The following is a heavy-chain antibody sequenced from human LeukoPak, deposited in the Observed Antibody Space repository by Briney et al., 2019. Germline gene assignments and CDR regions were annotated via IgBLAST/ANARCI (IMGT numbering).Heavy chain of an antibody. J-gene: IGHJ4*02. CDR2: IIPIFGIA. V-gene: IGHV1-69*04. CDR1: GGTFSSYA. CDR3: ARDGGTTVISEYFDY. Sequence: SVKVACKASGGTFSSYAISWVRQAPGQGLEWMGRIIPIFGIANYAQKFQGRVTITADKSTSTAYMELSSLRSEDTAVYYCARDGGTTVISEYFDYWGQGTLVTVSS. D-gene: IGHD4-17*01.